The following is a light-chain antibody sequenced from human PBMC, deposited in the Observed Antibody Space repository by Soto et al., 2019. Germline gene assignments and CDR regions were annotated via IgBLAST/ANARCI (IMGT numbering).Light chain of an antibody. V-gene: IGLV2-8*01. J-gene: IGLJ1*01. CDR1: SSDVGFYQY. Sequence: QSVLTQPPSASGAPGHSVTISCTGTSSDVGFYQYVSWYQQHPGKAPKLMIYAVNKRPSGDPDRFSGSRSGNTASLPVSGLQAEDEADYYCSSYAGSNNYVFGPGTKVTVL. CDR2: AVN. CDR3: SSYAGSNNYV.